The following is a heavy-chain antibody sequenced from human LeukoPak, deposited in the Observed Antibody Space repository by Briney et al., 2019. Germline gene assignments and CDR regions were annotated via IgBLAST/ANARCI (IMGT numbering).Heavy chain of an antibody. CDR3: ASLGDRERKGHDAFDI. D-gene: IGHD3-16*01. CDR1: GFTFDDYA. Sequence: GGSLRLSCAASGFTFDDYAMHWVRQAPGKGLEWVSGISWNSGSIGYADPVKGRFTISRDNAKNSLYLQMNSLRAEDTALYYCASLGDRERKGHDAFDIWGQGTMVTVSS. V-gene: IGHV3-9*01. CDR2: ISWNSGSI. J-gene: IGHJ3*02.